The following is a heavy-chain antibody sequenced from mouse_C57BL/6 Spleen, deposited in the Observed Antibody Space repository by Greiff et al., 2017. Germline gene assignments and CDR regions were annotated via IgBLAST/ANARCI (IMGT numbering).Heavy chain of an antibody. J-gene: IGHJ2*01. D-gene: IGHD4-1*02. CDR2: IYPGDGDT. CDR3: ARSSQLGEDY. CDR1: GYAFSSSW. V-gene: IGHV1-82*01. Sequence: QVQLQQSGPELVKPGASVKISCKASGYAFSSSWMNWVKQRPGKGLEWIGRIYPGDGDTNYNGKFKGKAILTADKSSSTAYMQLSSLTSEDSAVYFCARSSQLGEDYWGQGTTLTVSS.